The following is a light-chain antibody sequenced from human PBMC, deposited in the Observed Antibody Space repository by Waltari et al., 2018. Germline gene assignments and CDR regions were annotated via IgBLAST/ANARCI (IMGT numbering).Light chain of an antibody. CDR1: SSDVGSYNL. Sequence: QSALTQPASVSGSPGQSITISCPGTSSDVGSYNLVSWYQQHPGKAPKLMIYDGSNRPSGVSNRFAGSKSGNTASLTISGLQAEDEADYYCCSYAGSNTFVFGGGTKLTVL. J-gene: IGLJ2*01. V-gene: IGLV2-23*03. CDR3: CSYAGSNTFV. CDR2: DGS.